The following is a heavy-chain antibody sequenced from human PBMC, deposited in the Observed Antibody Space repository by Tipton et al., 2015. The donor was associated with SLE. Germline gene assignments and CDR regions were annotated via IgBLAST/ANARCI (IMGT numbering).Heavy chain of an antibody. V-gene: IGHV3-21*01. CDR1: GFAFSSYS. CDR2: VHSSSGDK. J-gene: IGHJ4*02. CDR3: ARDPHPLTGYYPDFDY. Sequence: SLRLSCDASGFAFSSYSMTWVRQAPGKGLEWVSSVHSSSGDKYYADSVKGRFIISRGNAKNTLYLQMNGLRAEDTAVYYCARDPHPLTGYYPDFDYWGQGTLVTVSS. D-gene: IGHD3-9*01.